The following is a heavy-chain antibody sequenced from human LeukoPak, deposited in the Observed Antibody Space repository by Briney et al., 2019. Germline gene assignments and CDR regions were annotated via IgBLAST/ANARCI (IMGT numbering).Heavy chain of an antibody. CDR3: ARGAAATY. CDR2: IYYSGRT. Sequence: PSETLSLTCTVSGGSISTYYWNWIRQPPGKGLEWIGYIYYSGRTNYNPSLKSRVSISIDTSKNQFSLKLSSVTAADTAVYYCARGAAATYWGQGTLVTVSS. V-gene: IGHV4-59*01. D-gene: IGHD6-13*01. J-gene: IGHJ4*02. CDR1: GGSISTYY.